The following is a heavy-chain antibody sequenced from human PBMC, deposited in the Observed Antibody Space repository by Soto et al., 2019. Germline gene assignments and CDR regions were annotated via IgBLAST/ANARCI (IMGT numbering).Heavy chain of an antibody. D-gene: IGHD3-16*01. J-gene: IGHJ4*02. CDR2: ISYDGSNK. CDR1: GFTFSSYG. CDR3: AKGCWGPYFDY. V-gene: IGHV3-30*18. Sequence: QVQLVESGGGVVQPGRSLRLSCAASGFTFSSYGMHWVRQAPGKGLEWVAVISYDGSNKYYADSVKGRFTISRDNSKNTLYLEMNRLRAEDTAGDYCAKGCWGPYFDYRGQGTLVTVSS.